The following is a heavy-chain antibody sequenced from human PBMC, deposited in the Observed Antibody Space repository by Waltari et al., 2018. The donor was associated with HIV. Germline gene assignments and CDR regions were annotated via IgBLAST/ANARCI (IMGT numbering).Heavy chain of an antibody. J-gene: IGHJ4*01. CDR3: ASGYIGSYYGYYFDY. D-gene: IGHD1-26*01. CDR2: IYHTGTT. V-gene: IGHV4-59*01. CDR1: SGSISTYY. Sequence: QVQLQESGPGLVKPSETLSLTCSVSSGSISTYYLSWIRQPPGKGLEWIGYIYHTGTTNYNPSLKSRVTISLDTSNNQFSLKLSSVTAADTAVYYCASGYIGSYYGYYFDYWGHGTLVTVSS.